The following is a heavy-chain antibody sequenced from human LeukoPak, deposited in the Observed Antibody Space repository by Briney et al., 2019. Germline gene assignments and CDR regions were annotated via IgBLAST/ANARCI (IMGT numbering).Heavy chain of an antibody. J-gene: IGHJ6*02. V-gene: IGHV3-30*03. CDR2: ISYDGSNK. D-gene: IGHD1-14*01. CDR1: GFTFSNYG. Sequence: GRSLRLSCAASGFTFSNYGIHWVRQAPGKGLEWVAVISYDGSNKYYADSVKGRFTISRDNAKNSLYLQMNSLRAEDTAVYYCAREDRYYYYYGMDVWGQGTTVTVSS. CDR3: AREDRYYYYYGMDV.